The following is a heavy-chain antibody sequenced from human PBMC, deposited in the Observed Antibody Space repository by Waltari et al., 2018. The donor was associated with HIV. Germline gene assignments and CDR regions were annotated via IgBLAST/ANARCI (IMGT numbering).Heavy chain of an antibody. J-gene: IGHJ4*02. CDR1: GFTFDDYA. CDR3: AKAYDSSGFQYYFDY. V-gene: IGHV3-9*01. CDR2: INWNSDNI. D-gene: IGHD3-22*01. Sequence: EVQLVESGGDLVQPGRSLSLSCAASGFTFDDYAMPWVRQAPGKGLEWVSGINWNSDNIGYADSVKGRFTISRDHAKNSLYLQMNSLRPEDTALYYCAKAYDSSGFQYYFDYWGQGTLVTVSS.